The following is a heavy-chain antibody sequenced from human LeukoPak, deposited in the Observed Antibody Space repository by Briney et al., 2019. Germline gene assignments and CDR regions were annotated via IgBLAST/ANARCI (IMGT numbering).Heavy chain of an antibody. CDR3: AKSYDILTGYPEYYYYGMDV. CDR1: GFTFSSYG. J-gene: IGHJ6*02. CDR2: IRYDGSNK. V-gene: IGHV3-30*02. Sequence: GGSLRLSCAASGFTFSSYGMHWVRQAPGKGLEWVAFIRYDGSNKYYADSVKGRFTISRDNSKNTLYLQMNSLRAEDTAVYYCAKSYDILTGYPEYYYYGMDVWGQGTTVTVSS. D-gene: IGHD3-9*01.